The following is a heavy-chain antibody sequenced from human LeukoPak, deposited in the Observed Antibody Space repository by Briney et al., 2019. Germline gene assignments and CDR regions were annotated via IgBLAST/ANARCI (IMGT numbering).Heavy chain of an antibody. CDR1: GGSISSGGYY. CDR3: ARDGVGGSGSYYKSDAFDI. CDR2: IYYSGCT. V-gene: IGHV4-31*03. Sequence: SQTLSLTCTVSGGSISSGGYYWSWIRQHPGKGLEWIGYIYYSGCTYYNPSLKSRVTISVDTSKNQFSLKLSSVTAADTAVYYCARDGVGGSGSYYKSDAFDIWGQGTMVTVSS. J-gene: IGHJ3*02. D-gene: IGHD3-10*01.